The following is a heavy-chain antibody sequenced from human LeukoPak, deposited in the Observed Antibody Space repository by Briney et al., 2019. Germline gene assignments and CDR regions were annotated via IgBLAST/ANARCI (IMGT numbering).Heavy chain of an antibody. CDR2: VDHSGDT. CDR3: ATHSDVLTADAFDI. Sequence: SETLSLTCRVSGGSINTAGYYWTWIRQAPGMGLEWIGYVDHSGDTQYNPTLNSRVTMSADTSKNHYSLRLRSVTAADTAVYYCATHSDVLTADAFDIWGQGTMVSVSS. J-gene: IGHJ3*02. V-gene: IGHV4-30-2*01. D-gene: IGHD3-9*01. CDR1: GGSINTAGYY.